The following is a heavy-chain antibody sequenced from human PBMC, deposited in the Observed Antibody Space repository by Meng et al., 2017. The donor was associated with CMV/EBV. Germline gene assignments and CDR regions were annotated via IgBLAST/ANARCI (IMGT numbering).Heavy chain of an antibody. CDR2: INHSGST. CDR3: ARFRWSPAWGAFDY. V-gene: IGHV4-34*01. D-gene: IGHD3-16*01. J-gene: IGHJ4*02. CDR1: GWSFSCYY. Sequence: AVYGWSFSCYYWSWIRQPPGKGLGWIGEINHSGSTNYNPSLKSRVTISVDTSKNQFSLKLSSVTAADTAVYYCARFRWSPAWGAFDYWGQGTLVTVSS.